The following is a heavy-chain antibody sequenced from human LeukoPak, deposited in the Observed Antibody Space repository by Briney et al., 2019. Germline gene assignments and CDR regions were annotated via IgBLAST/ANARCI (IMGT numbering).Heavy chain of an antibody. Sequence: GGSLRLSCAASGFTFSSYWMTWVRQAPGKGLEWVANIKQNGSEKYYMDSVKGRFTISRDNAKNSLYLQMNSLRAEDTAVYYCARGINDGSGSYYNPAGDYWGQGTLVTVSS. V-gene: IGHV3-7*01. CDR2: IKQNGSEK. CDR3: ARGINDGSGSYYNPAGDY. D-gene: IGHD3-10*01. J-gene: IGHJ4*02. CDR1: GFTFSSYW.